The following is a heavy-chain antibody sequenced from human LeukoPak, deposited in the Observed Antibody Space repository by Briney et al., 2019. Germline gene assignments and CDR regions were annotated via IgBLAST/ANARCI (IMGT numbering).Heavy chain of an antibody. CDR2: INHSGST. Sequence: PSETLSLTCAVYGGSFSGYYWSWILQPPGKGLWWIGEINHSGSTNYNPSLKSRVTISVDTSKNQFSLKLSSVTAADTAVYYCARLYDFWSGYSCWGQGTLVTVSS. V-gene: IGHV4-34*01. CDR1: GGSFSGYY. D-gene: IGHD3-3*01. J-gene: IGHJ4*02. CDR3: ARLYDFWSGYSC.